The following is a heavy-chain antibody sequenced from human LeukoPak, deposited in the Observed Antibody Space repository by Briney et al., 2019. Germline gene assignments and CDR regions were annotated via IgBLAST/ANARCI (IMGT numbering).Heavy chain of an antibody. CDR1: GYTFTSYY. D-gene: IGHD6-19*01. CDR3: ARDRGSGWEVYGMDV. J-gene: IGHJ6*04. Sequence: VRVSCKASGYTFTSYYMHWVRQAPGQGLEWMGIINPSGGSTSYAQKFQGRVTITRDTSTSTVYMELSSLRSEDTAVYYCARDRGSGWEVYGMDVWGKGTTVTVSS. CDR2: INPSGGST. V-gene: IGHV1-46*01.